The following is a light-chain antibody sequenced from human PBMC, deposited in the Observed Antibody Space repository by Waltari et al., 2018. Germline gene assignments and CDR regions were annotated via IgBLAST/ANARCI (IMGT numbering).Light chain of an antibody. CDR1: QNVDKY. V-gene: IGKV1-39*01. Sequence: DIEMTQSQRILSASVGDTVTISCRGSQNVDKYLNWYQQKLGEAPKLLIDDVSNLQSGVPSRFSCSGSGTDFSLTITGLQPEDFATYYCQEAKSSRYSFGQGTKVDVK. J-gene: IGKJ2*03. CDR2: DVS. CDR3: QEAKSSRYS.